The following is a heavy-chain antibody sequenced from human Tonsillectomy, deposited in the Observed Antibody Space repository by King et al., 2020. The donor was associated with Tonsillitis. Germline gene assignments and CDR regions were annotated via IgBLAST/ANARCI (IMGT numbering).Heavy chain of an antibody. D-gene: IGHD5-24*01. CDR1: GGSISSYY. CDR3: ARVAGGYNYYYYYMDV. V-gene: IGHV4-59*01. Sequence: VQLQESGPGLVKPSETLSLTCTVSGGSISSYYWSWIRHPPGKGLEWIGYIYYSGSTNYNPSLKSRVTISVDTSKNQFSLKLSSVTAADTAVYYCARVAGGYNYYYYYMDVWGKGTTVTVSS. J-gene: IGHJ6*03. CDR2: IYYSGST.